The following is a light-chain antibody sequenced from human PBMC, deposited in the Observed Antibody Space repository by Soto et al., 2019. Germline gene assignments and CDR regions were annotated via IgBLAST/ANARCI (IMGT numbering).Light chain of an antibody. CDR1: SGSVSTTNY. Sequence: QTVVTQEPSFSVSPGGTVTLTCGLSSGSVSTTNYPSWYQQTPGQAPRTLIYSTNTRSSGVPDRFSGSILGNKAALSITGAQGDDESYYYCLLYMGSGISVFGGGTKLTVL. CDR3: LLYMGSGISV. CDR2: STN. V-gene: IGLV8-61*01. J-gene: IGLJ2*01.